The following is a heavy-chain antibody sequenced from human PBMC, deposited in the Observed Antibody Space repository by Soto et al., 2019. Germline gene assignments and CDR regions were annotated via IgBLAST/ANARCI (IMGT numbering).Heavy chain of an antibody. Sequence: PGGSLRLSCAVSGFTFSNYAISWVRQAPGKGLEWVSIISGGGDTSYYADSVKGRFTISRDNSRNTLYLQMNSLRAGDSAKYYCAKEGTSGLYYFDYWGQGTLVTVSS. D-gene: IGHD6-19*01. CDR1: GFTFSNYA. CDR2: ISGGGDTS. V-gene: IGHV3-23*01. CDR3: AKEGTSGLYYFDY. J-gene: IGHJ4*02.